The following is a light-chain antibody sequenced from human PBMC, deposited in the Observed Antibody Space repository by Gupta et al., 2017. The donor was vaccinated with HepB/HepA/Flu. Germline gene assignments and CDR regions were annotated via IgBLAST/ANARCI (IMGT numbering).Light chain of an antibody. CDR2: TAS. CDR1: QSISIY. J-gene: IGKJ2*02. V-gene: IGKV1-5*03. Sequence: DLQKPPSPSSLSASVGDRVTITCRASQSISIYLKWYQQKPGKDPKLLIYTASSLQSGVPSRFSGSGSGTEFTLTISSLQPDDSATYYCQQYNSFSCTFGQGTKLEIK. CDR3: QQYNSFSCT.